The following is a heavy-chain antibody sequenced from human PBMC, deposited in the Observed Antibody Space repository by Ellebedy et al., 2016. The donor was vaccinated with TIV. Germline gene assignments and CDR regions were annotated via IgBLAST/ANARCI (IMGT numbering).Heavy chain of an antibody. Sequence: MPSETLSLTCVSSGWPFSDYNWSWVRQPPGKGLEWLGEISPGGTTKDNPYLKSRVTMSIDTSKRQFFLNVTSVTAADTAVYYCTRAPRSSTGYDRQDLWGQGALVTVSS. CDR1: GWPFSDYN. D-gene: IGHD3-22*01. CDR2: ISPGGTT. J-gene: IGHJ5*02. CDR3: TRAPRSSTGYDRQDL. V-gene: IGHV4-34*01.